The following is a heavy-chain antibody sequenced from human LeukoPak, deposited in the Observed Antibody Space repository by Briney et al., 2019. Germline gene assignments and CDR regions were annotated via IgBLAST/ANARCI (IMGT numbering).Heavy chain of an antibody. J-gene: IGHJ3*02. D-gene: IGHD6-13*01. CDR3: ARGGIAAAGMAEAFDI. CDR1: GGSISNYY. Sequence: SETLSLTCTVSGGSISNYYWSWIRQPPGKGLEYIGFFSNSGRASYNPSLKGRVTMSVDTSKNQFSLRVTSVTAADTAVYYCARGGIAAAGMAEAFDIWGQGTMVTVSS. V-gene: IGHV4-59*08. CDR2: FSNSGRA.